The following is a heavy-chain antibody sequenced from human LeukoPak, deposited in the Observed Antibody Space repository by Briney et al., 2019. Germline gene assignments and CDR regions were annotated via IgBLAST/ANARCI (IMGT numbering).Heavy chain of an antibody. CDR3: ARHLSAAIPDY. J-gene: IGHJ4*02. D-gene: IGHD2-2*02. Sequence: PSETLSLTCAVSGYSISSGYYWGWIRQPPVKGLEWIGSIYLSGSTYYNPSLKSRVTISVDTSKNQFSLKLSSVTAADTAVYYCARHLSAAIPDYWGQGTLVTVSS. CDR1: GYSISSGYY. CDR2: IYLSGST. V-gene: IGHV4-38-2*01.